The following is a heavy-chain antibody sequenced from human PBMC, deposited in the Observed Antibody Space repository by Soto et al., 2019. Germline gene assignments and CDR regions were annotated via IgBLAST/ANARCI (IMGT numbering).Heavy chain of an antibody. Sequence: QPGGSLRLSCAASGFTFSDYYMSWIRQAPGKGLEWVSLISATGGGTYYADSVKGRFTISRDNSHNTLYLQVHSLTAEDTAVYYCAKDRRAGGNSAFYFDFWGQGAQVTVSS. CDR1: GFTFSDYY. CDR3: AKDRRAGGNSAFYFDF. J-gene: IGHJ4*02. D-gene: IGHD3-16*01. V-gene: IGHV3-23*01. CDR2: ISATGGGT.